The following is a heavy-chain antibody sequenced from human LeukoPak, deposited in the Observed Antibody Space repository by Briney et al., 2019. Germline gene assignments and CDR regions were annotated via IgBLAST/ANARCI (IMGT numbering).Heavy chain of an antibody. CDR2: IYYSGST. D-gene: IGHD2-8*01. Sequence: PSETLSLTCTVSGGSISSYYWSWIRQPPGKGLEWIGFIYYSGSTKNNPSLKSRVTISVDTSKNQFSLKLSSVTAADTAVYYCAREGDNGNWYFGLWGRGTPVTVSS. V-gene: IGHV4-59*01. CDR3: AREGDNGNWYFGL. CDR1: GGSISSYY. J-gene: IGHJ2*01.